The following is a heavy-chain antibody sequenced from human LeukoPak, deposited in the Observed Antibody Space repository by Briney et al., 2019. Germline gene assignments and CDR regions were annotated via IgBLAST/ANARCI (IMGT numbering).Heavy chain of an antibody. CDR2: MNPNSGAT. D-gene: IGHD2-8*02. J-gene: IGHJ3*02. CDR3: AKDLRNIRTLVDLQMI. V-gene: IGHV1-8*01. Sequence: ASVKVSCKASGYTFTSYDFNWLRQATGQGPEWMGWMNPNSGATGYAQKFQGRVTMTRSASINTAYMELTNLRSEDTAVYYCAKDLRNIRTLVDLQMIWGQGTLVIVSS. CDR1: GYTFTSYD.